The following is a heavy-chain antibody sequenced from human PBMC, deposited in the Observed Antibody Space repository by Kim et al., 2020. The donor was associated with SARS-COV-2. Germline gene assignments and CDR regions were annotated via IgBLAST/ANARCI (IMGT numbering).Heavy chain of an antibody. CDR2: TYYRSKWYN. CDR3: ARQGGVMLSATIYLNCGMDV. CDR1: GDSVSSNTAA. D-gene: IGHD2-15*01. Sequence: SQTLSLSCAISGDSVSSNTAAWNWIRQSPSRGLEWLGRTYYRSKWYNDYAVSVKSRVTINPDTSKNQFSLQLNSVTPEDTAVYYCARQGGVMLSATIYLNCGMDVWGQGTTVTVSS. J-gene: IGHJ6*02. V-gene: IGHV6-1*01.